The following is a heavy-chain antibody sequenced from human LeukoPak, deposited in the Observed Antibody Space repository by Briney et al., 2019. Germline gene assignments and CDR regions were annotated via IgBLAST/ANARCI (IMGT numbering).Heavy chain of an antibody. V-gene: IGHV3-48*03. Sequence: GGSLRLSCAASGFTFSSYEMNWVRQAPGKGLEWVSYISIRGDTIYYADSVKGRFTVSRDNVKNSLYLHMNSLRAEDTAVYFCARAHLSSGRIGYRTLDYWGQGTLVTVSS. CDR3: ARAHLSSGRIGYRTLDY. CDR2: ISIRGDTI. CDR1: GFTFSSYE. D-gene: IGHD6-25*01. J-gene: IGHJ4*02.